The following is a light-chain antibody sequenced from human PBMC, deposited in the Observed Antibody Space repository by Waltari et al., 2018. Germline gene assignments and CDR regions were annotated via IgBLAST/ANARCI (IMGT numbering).Light chain of an antibody. CDR2: GVA. J-gene: IGKJ1*01. CDR3: QHYLRLPVA. V-gene: IGKV3-20*01. CDR1: HSLNRA. Sequence: EIVLTQSPDTLSLYPGERATLSCTASHSLNRALAWYQQKPGQAPRLLIYGVATRATGIPDRFSGSGSGADFSLTITRLEPEDFAVYYCQHYLRLPVAFGQGTKVDIK.